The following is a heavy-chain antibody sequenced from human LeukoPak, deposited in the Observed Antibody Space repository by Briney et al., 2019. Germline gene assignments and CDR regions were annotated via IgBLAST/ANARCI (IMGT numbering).Heavy chain of an antibody. J-gene: IGHJ4*02. D-gene: IGHD3-22*01. Sequence: GSSVKVSCKASGYTFTGHYMHWVRQAPGQGLEWMGLINPNSGGTNYAQKFQGRVTMTRDTSISTAYMELSRLRSDDTAVYYCARGITMIVVAPFDYWGQGTLVTVSS. CDR1: GYTFTGHY. CDR3: ARGITMIVVAPFDY. CDR2: INPNSGGT. V-gene: IGHV1-2*06.